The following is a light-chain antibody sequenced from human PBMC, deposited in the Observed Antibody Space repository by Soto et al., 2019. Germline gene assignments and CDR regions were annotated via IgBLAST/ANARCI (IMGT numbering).Light chain of an antibody. V-gene: IGKV1-5*01. CDR3: QHYNRYSGT. CDR2: DAS. Sequence: DIQMTQSPSTLSASVGDRVTITCRASQSISSWLAWYQQKPGKAPKLLIYDASSLESGVPSRFGGSGSGTEFTLTISILQPDDVATYYCQHYNRYSGTFGQGTKVEIK. J-gene: IGKJ1*01. CDR1: QSISSW.